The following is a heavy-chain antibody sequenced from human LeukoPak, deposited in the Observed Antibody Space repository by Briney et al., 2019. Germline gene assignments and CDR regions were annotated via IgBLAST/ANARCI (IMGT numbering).Heavy chain of an antibody. Sequence: SETLSLTCGVSGGSISSGGSTWNWDWIRLPPGKGLEWIGSIYSSGSTYYKPSLKSQVTISLDTSKNQFSLKLSSVTAADTAVYYCARDSGTTGEVKFDPWGQGTLVTVSS. V-gene: IGHV4-30-4*07. CDR1: GGSISSGGSTWN. CDR2: IYSSGST. CDR3: ARDSGTTGEVKFDP. D-gene: IGHD3-10*01. J-gene: IGHJ5*02.